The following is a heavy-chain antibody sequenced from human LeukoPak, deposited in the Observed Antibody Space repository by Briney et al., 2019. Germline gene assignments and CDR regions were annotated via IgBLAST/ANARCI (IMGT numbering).Heavy chain of an antibody. V-gene: IGHV1-2*02. CDR3: ARDHSRGPELDY. CDR2: INPNSGGT. CDR1: GYTFTGYY. J-gene: IGHJ4*02. Sequence: ASVKVSCKASGYTFTGYYMHWVRQAPGQGHEWMGWINPNSGGTNYAQKFQGRVTMTRDTSISTAYMELSRLRSDDTAVYYCARDHSRGPELDYWGQGTLVTVSS. D-gene: IGHD1-14*01.